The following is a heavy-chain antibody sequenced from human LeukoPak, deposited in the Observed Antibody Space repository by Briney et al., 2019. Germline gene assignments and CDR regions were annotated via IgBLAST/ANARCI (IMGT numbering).Heavy chain of an antibody. J-gene: IGHJ4*02. CDR2: ISGSAGSS. CDR1: RFTFSSYA. D-gene: IGHD5-18*01. Sequence: SGGSLRLSCAASRFTFSSYAMTWVRQAPGKGLEWVSTISGSAGSSYYADSVKGRFTISRDNSKNTLYLQMNSLRAEDTAVYYCAVRPSAMVTIRAPYYFDYWGQGTLVTVSS. CDR3: AVRPSAMVTIRAPYYFDY. V-gene: IGHV3-23*01.